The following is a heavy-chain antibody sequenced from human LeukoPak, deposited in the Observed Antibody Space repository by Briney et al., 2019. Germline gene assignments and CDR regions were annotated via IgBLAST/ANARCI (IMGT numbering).Heavy chain of an antibody. J-gene: IGHJ3*02. D-gene: IGHD3-9*01. Sequence: GESLKISCKGSGYSFTSYWIGWVRQMPGKGLEWMGIIYPGDSDTRYSPSFQGRVTISADKSISTAYLQWSSLKASDTAMYYCARVYFYDILTGYPDAFDIWGQGTMVTVSS. V-gene: IGHV5-51*01. CDR2: IYPGDSDT. CDR3: ARVYFYDILTGYPDAFDI. CDR1: GYSFTSYW.